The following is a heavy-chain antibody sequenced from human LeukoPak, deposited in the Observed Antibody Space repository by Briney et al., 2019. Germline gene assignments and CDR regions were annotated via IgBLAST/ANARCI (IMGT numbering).Heavy chain of an antibody. CDR3: AKDMRSGYDEKWYFDL. CDR1: GFTFDDYA. Sequence: PGRSLRLSCAASGFTFDDYAMHWVRQAPGKGLEWVSGISWNSGSIGYADSVKGRFTISRDNAKNSLYLQMNSLRAEDTALYYCAKDMRSGYDEKWYFDLWGRGTLVTVSS. D-gene: IGHD5-12*01. V-gene: IGHV3-9*01. CDR2: ISWNSGSI. J-gene: IGHJ2*01.